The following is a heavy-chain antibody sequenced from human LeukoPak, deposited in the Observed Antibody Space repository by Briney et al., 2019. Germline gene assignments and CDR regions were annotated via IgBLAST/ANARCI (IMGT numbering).Heavy chain of an antibody. CDR3: ATDYDSSGYYPN. D-gene: IGHD3-22*01. J-gene: IGHJ4*02. CDR1: GDSISFYY. Sequence: SETLSLTCTVSGDSISFYYWTWIRQPPGKGLEWIGYIYNSGSTNYNPSLKSRVTISLDTSRKQLSLELSSVTAADTAVYYCATDYDSSGYYPNWGQGTLVTVSS. V-gene: IGHV4-59*01. CDR2: IYNSGST.